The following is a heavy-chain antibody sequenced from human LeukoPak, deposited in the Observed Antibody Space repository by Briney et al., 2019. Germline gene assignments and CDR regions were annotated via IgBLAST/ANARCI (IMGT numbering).Heavy chain of an antibody. Sequence: GGSLRLSCAASGFTFSSYEMNWVRQAPGKGLEWVSYISSSGSTIYYADSVKGRFTISRDNAKNSLYLQMNSLRPEDTAVYYCAKEGREIVGAIGWFGPWGQGTLVTVSS. CDR2: ISSSGSTI. CDR1: GFTFSSYE. V-gene: IGHV3-48*03. CDR3: AKEGREIVGAIGWFGP. D-gene: IGHD1-26*01. J-gene: IGHJ5*02.